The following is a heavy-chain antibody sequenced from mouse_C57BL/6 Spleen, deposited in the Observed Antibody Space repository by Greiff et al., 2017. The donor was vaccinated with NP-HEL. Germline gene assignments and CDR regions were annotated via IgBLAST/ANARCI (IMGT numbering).Heavy chain of an antibody. V-gene: IGHV1-55*01. CDR3: ARSYYGSSDAWFAY. CDR2: IYPGSGST. J-gene: IGHJ3*01. Sequence: VQLQQPGAELVKPGASVKMSCKASGYTFTSYWITWVKQRPGQGLEWIGDIYPGSGSTNYNEKFKSKATLTVDTSSSTAYMQLSSLTSEDSAVYYCARSYYGSSDAWFAYWGQGTLVTVSA. CDR1: GYTFTSYW. D-gene: IGHD1-1*01.